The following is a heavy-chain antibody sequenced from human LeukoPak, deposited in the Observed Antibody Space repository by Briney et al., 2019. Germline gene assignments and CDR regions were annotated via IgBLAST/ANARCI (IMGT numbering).Heavy chain of an antibody. Sequence: SETLSLTCTVSGGTFSSYYWSWIRQPPGKGLEWIGYIYHSGSTNHNPSLKSRVTISVDTSNNQFSLKLSSVTSVDTAVYYCARHGSAVGRDWYFDLWGRGTLVTVSS. J-gene: IGHJ2*01. D-gene: IGHD2-15*01. CDR1: GGTFSSYY. V-gene: IGHV4-59*08. CDR3: ARHGSAVGRDWYFDL. CDR2: IYHSGST.